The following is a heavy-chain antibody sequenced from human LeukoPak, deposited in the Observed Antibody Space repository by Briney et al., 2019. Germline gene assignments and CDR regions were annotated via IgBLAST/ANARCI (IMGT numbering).Heavy chain of an antibody. CDR1: GFTFGSYA. J-gene: IGHJ4*02. Sequence: GGSLRLSCAASGFTFGSYAMHWVRQAPGKGLEWVAVISHDGSNKYYADSVKGRFTISRDNSKNTLYLQMNSLRAEDTAVYYCATLAAAGTRNYFDYWGQGTLVTVSS. D-gene: IGHD6-13*01. CDR2: ISHDGSNK. CDR3: ATLAAAGTRNYFDY. V-gene: IGHV3-30-3*01.